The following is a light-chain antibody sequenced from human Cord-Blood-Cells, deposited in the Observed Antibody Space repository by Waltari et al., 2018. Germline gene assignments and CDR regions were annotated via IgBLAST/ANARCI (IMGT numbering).Light chain of an antibody. J-gene: IGKJ3*01. CDR1: QSVSSY. CDR2: DAS. Sequence: EIVLTQSPATLPLSPGERATLSCRASQSVSSYLAWYQQKPGQAPRLLIYDASNRATGIPARFSGSVSGTDFTLTISSLEPEDFAVYYCQQRSNWPPFTFGPGTKVDIK. CDR3: QQRSNWPPFT. V-gene: IGKV3-11*01.